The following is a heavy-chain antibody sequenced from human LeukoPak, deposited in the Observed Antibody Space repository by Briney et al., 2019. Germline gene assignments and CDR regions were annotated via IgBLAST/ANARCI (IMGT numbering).Heavy chain of an antibody. CDR2: IHPEGNEK. J-gene: IGHJ4*02. CDR3: ARGDDFSGDH. D-gene: IGHD1-1*01. Sequence: GGSLRLSCAVSGFTFSNFWMSWVRQAPGRGLEWVANIHPEGNEKYHVESVKGRFIISRDNTKDLLFLQMNGLRVEDTAVYYCARGDDFSGDHWGQGTLVTVSS. CDR1: GFTFSNFW. V-gene: IGHV3-7*04.